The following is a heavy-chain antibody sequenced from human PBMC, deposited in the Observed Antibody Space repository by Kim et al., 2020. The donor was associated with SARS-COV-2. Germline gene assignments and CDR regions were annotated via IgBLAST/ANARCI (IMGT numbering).Heavy chain of an antibody. CDR1: GGSFSGYY. D-gene: IGHD5-18*01. V-gene: IGHV4-34*01. J-gene: IGHJ4*02. CDR2: INHSGST. Sequence: SETLSLTCAVYGGSFSGYYWSWIRQPPGKGLEWIGEINHSGSTNYNPSLKSRVTISVDTSKNQFSLKLSSVTAADTAVYYCARGRYSYGPSFGYWGQGTLVTVSS. CDR3: ARGRYSYGPSFGY.